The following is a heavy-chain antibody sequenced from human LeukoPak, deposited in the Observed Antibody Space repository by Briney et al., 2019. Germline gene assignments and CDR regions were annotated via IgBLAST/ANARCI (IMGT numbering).Heavy chain of an antibody. CDR2: INSDGSST. J-gene: IGHJ3*02. CDR1: GFTLSSYW. V-gene: IGHV3-74*01. Sequence: GSLRLSCAASGFTLSSYWMHWVRQAPGKGLVWVSRINSDGSSTSYADSVKGRFTISRDNAKNTLYLQMNSLRAEDTAVYYCASNTAMAHDALDIWGQGTMVTVSS. D-gene: IGHD5-18*01. CDR3: ASNTAMAHDALDI.